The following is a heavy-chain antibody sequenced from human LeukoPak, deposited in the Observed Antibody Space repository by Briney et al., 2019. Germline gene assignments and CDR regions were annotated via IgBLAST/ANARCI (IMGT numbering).Heavy chain of an antibody. CDR2: INPSSGGT. J-gene: IGHJ3*02. CDR1: GYTFTGYY. D-gene: IGHD3-3*01. V-gene: IGHV1-2*02. Sequence: GASVKVSCKASGYTFTGYYMHWVRQAPGQGLEWMGWINPSSGGTNYAQKFQGRVTMTRDTSISTAYMELSRLRSDDTAVYYCARDLLEWLSAFDIWGQGTMVTVSS. CDR3: ARDLLEWLSAFDI.